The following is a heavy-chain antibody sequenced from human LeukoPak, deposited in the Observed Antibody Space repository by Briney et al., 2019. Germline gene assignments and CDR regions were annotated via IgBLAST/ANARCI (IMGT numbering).Heavy chain of an antibody. CDR1: GFTFSSYA. CDR2: ISYDGSNK. CDR3: ARDPSSLRDSFDS. V-gene: IGHV3-30-3*01. Sequence: PGRSLRLSCAASGFTFSSYAMHWVRQAPGKGLEWVAVISYDGSNKYYADSVKGRFTISRDNSKNTLYLQMNSLRAEDTAVYYCARDPSSLRDSFDSWGQGTLVTVSS. J-gene: IGHJ4*02.